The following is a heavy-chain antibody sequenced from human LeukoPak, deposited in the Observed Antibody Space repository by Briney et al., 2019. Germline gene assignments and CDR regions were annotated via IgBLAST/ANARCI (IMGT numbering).Heavy chain of an antibody. CDR3: ARGCSSTSCYGFDY. V-gene: IGHV3-23*01. CDR1: GFTFSSYS. J-gene: IGHJ4*02. CDR2: IGSGGSGGT. D-gene: IGHD2-2*01. Sequence: GGSLRLSCAASGFTFSSYSMSWVRQVPGKGLEWVSVIGSGGSGGTSYADSVRGRFTMSRDNSKNTLYLQMNSLRAEDTAVYYCARGCSSTSCYGFDYWGQGTLVTVSS.